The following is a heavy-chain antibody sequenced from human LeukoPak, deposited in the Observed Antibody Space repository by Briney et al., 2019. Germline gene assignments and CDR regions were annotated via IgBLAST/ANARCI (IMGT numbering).Heavy chain of an antibody. CDR1: GYTFTSYY. CDR2: INPSGGST. D-gene: IGHD4-17*01. CDR3: ASSLLAYGDYDYYYYGMDV. V-gene: IGHV1-46*01. J-gene: IGHJ6*02. Sequence: ASVKVSCKGSGYTFTSYYMRWVRQAPGQGLEWMGIINPSGGSTSYAQKFQGRVTMTRDTSTSTVYMELSSLRSEDTAVYYCASSLLAYGDYDYYYYGMDVWGQGTTVTVSS.